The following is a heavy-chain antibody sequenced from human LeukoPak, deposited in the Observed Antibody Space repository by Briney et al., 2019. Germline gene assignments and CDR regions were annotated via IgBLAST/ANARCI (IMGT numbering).Heavy chain of an antibody. CDR3: ARASGYYGSGSHYYYMDV. J-gene: IGHJ6*03. CDR2: INPNSGGT. D-gene: IGHD3-10*01. V-gene: IGHV1-2*02. Sequence: GASVKVSCKASGYTFTGYYMHWVRQAPGQGLEWMGWINPNSGGTNYAQKFQGRVTMTRDTSISTAYMELSRLRSDDTAVYYCARASGYYGSGSHYYYMDVWGKGTTVTISS. CDR1: GYTFTGYY.